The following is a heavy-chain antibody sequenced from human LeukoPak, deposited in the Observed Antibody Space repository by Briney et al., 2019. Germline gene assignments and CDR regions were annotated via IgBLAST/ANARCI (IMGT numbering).Heavy chain of an antibody. Sequence: PGGSLRLSCAASGVTVSSNYMNWVRQAPGKGLEWVSSISSSSSYIYYADSVKGRFTISRDNAKNSLYLQMNSLRAEDTAVYYCARDLRGYSFFDYWGQGTLVTVSS. D-gene: IGHD3-22*01. CDR3: ARDLRGYSFFDY. CDR2: ISSSSSYI. CDR1: GVTVSSNY. V-gene: IGHV3-21*01. J-gene: IGHJ4*02.